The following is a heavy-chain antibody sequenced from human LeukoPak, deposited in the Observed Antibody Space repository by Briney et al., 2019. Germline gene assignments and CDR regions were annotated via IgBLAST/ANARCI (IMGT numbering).Heavy chain of an antibody. CDR2: IYHTGST. CDR3: AKTHDDLLVGHIDY. Sequence: PSETLSLTCTGSGYSISSGYYWGWIRQSPGEGLEWIGSIYHTGSTYYNPSLKSRITISVDTSKNQFSLKLRSATAADTAVYYCAKTHDDLLVGHIDYWGQGTLVTVSS. V-gene: IGHV4-38-2*02. D-gene: IGHD3/OR15-3a*01. J-gene: IGHJ4*02. CDR1: GYSISSGYY.